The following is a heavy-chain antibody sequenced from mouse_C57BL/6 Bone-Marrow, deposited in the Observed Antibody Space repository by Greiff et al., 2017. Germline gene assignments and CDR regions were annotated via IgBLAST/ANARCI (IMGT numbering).Heavy chain of an antibody. V-gene: IGHV5-17*01. CDR2: ISSGRSTI. J-gene: IGHJ3*01. Sequence: EVHLVESGGGLVKPGGSLKLSCAASGFTFSDYGMHWVRQAPEKGLEWVAYISSGRSTIYYADTVKGRFTISRDNAKNTLFLQMTSLRSEDTAMYYCARRYYDYDGWFAYWGQGTLVTVSA. CDR1: GFTFSDYG. CDR3: ARRYYDYDGWFAY. D-gene: IGHD2-4*01.